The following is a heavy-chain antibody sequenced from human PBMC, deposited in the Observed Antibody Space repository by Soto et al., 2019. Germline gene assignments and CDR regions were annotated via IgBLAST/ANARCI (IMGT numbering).Heavy chain of an antibody. CDR1: GFSASDHY. J-gene: IGHJ6*02. CDR3: ARGIYAVPYYYGMYV. CDR2: IRNKANSCTT. Sequence: PGGSLRLSCAASGFSASDHYLEWVRQDPGKGLEWVGRIRNKANSCTTQYAASVEGRFTISRDDSDNSVYLQMNSLKTEDTAVYYCARGIYAVPYYYGMYVLCQGTTVTVSS. D-gene: IGHD5-12*01. V-gene: IGHV3-72*01.